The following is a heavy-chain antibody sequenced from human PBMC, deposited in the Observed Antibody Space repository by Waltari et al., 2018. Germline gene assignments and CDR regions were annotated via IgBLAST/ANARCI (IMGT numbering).Heavy chain of an antibody. V-gene: IGHV3-21*03. J-gene: IGHJ4*02. D-gene: IGHD4-17*01. Sequence: EVQLVESGGGLVKPGGSLRLSRAASGFAIPTFGLSLVRQAPGKGLEWVSSSTDGGAYLYYADSVRGRFTVSIDNAKNSLHLQMNNLRAEDTAVYYCARALTTPNDFWGQGTLVTVSS. CDR3: ARALTTPNDF. CDR2: STDGGAYL. CDR1: GFAIPTFG.